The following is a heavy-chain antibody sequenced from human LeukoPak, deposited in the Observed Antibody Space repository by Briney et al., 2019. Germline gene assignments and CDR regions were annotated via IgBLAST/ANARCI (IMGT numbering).Heavy chain of an antibody. V-gene: IGHV3-9*01. J-gene: IGHJ4*02. D-gene: IGHD3-10*01. CDR3: AKSTMVRGATDYFDY. CDR1: GFTFDDYA. CDR2: ISWNSGSI. Sequence: GGSLRLSCAASGFTFDDYAMHWVRQAPGKGLEWVSGISWNSGSIGYADSVKGRFTISRDNAKNSLYLQMNSLRAEDTALYYCAKSTMVRGATDYFDYWGQGTLVTVSS.